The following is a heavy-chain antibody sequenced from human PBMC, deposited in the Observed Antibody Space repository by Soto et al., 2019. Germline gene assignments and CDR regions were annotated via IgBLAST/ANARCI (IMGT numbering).Heavy chain of an antibody. CDR2: IYYSGST. D-gene: IGHD6-6*01. V-gene: IGHV4-39*01. CDR1: GGSISSSSYY. Sequence: PSETLSLTCTVSGGSISSSSYYWGWIRQPPGKGLEWIGSIYYSGSTYYNPSLKSRVTISVDTSKNQFSLKLSSVTAADTAVYYCARGSIAARWKKYYFDYWGQGTLVTVSS. CDR3: ARGSIAARWKKYYFDY. J-gene: IGHJ4*02.